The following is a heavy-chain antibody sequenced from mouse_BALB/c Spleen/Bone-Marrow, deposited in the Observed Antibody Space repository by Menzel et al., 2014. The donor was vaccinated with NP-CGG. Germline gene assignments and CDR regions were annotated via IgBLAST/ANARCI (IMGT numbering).Heavy chain of an antibody. V-gene: IGHV10-1*02. J-gene: IGHJ2*01. CDR1: GFTFNTYA. CDR2: IRSKSHNYAT. Sequence: EVQLVESGGGLVQPKGSLKLSCAASGFTFNTYAMNWVRQAPGKGLEWVARIRSKSHNYATFYADSVKDRFTISRDDSQSMLCLQMNNLKTEDTAMYYCVRDWDFDYWGRGTTLTVSS. D-gene: IGHD4-1*01. CDR3: VRDWDFDY.